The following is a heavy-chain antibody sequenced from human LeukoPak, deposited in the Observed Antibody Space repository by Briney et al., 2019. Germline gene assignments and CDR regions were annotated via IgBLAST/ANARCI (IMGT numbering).Heavy chain of an antibody. CDR3: ARCVISSKWVRGYSGYDSGPRDDGMDV. D-gene: IGHD5-12*01. Sequence: GESLKISCKGSGYSFTSYWIGWVRQMPGKGLEWMGIIYPGDSDTRYSPSFQGQVTISADKSISTAYLQWSSLKASDTAMYYCARCVISSKWVRGYSGYDSGPRDDGMDVWGQGTTVTVSS. CDR1: GYSFTSYW. J-gene: IGHJ6*02. CDR2: IYPGDSDT. V-gene: IGHV5-51*01.